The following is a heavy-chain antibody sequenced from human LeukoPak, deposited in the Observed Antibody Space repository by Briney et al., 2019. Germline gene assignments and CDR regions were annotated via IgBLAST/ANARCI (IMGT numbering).Heavy chain of an antibody. CDR1: GGSFSGFY. V-gene: IGHV4-34*01. CDR2: INHSGST. Sequence: SETLSLTCAVYGGSFSGFYWSWVPQPPGKGLEGIGEINHSGSTNYNPSLKSRVTISVDTSKNQFSLKLSSVTAADTAVYYCAQLRGYFDLWGRATLVTVSS. J-gene: IGHJ2*01. D-gene: IGHD5-24*01. CDR3: AQLRGYFDL.